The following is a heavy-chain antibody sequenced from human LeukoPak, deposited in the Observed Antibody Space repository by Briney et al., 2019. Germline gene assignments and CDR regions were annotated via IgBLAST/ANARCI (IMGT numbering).Heavy chain of an antibody. J-gene: IGHJ3*02. CDR1: GFTFSSYS. CDR2: ISSSSSYI. D-gene: IGHD3-9*01. V-gene: IGHV3-21*01. Sequence: GGSLRLSCAASGFTFSSYSMNWVRQAPGKGLEWVSSISSSSSYIYYADSVKGRFTISRDNAKNSLYLQMNSLRAEDTAVYYCARARINYDILTGYEAFDIWGQGTMVTVSS. CDR3: ARARINYDILTGYEAFDI.